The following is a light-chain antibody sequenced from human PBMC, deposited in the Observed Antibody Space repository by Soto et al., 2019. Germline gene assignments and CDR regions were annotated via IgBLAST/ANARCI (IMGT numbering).Light chain of an antibody. CDR2: AAS. CDR3: QKYNGAPRA. Sequence: DIQMTQSPSSLSASVGDRVTITCRASQDIYNYLAWYQQKPGKVPSLLIYAASTLQSGVPSRFSGSGSGTEFSLSISSLQPKDVATYYCQKYNGAPRAFGQGTKVEIK. J-gene: IGKJ1*01. V-gene: IGKV1-27*01. CDR1: QDIYNY.